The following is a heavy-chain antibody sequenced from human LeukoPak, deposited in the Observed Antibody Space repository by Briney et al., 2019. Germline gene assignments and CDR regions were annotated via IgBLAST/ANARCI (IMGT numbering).Heavy chain of an antibody. CDR2: ISNDGKT. Sequence: PSENLSLTCSVSSDSISSSSWTWIRQSPGKGLESLGYISNDGKTKYKSSFEGRVTMSVDTSKSQFSLTLSFVTAADTDVYYCARRIFSVKFRHLLSSSMAVWGKGTTVIVS. J-gene: IGHJ6*03. D-gene: IGHD2/OR15-2a*01. CDR1: SDSISSSS. CDR3: ARRIFSVKFRHLLSSSMAV. V-gene: IGHV4-59*08.